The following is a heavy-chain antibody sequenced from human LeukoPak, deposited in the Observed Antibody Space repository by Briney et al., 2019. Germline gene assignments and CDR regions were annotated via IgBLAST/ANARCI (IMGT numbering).Heavy chain of an antibody. Sequence: SETLSLTCTDSGGSISINYNWGWIRQPPGKGLEWIGSIFYSGATYYSPSLKSRVTISVDTSKNQFSLKLSSMTAADTAVYYCVRHRQWLLFPDYWGQGTLVTVSS. CDR3: VRHRQWLLFPDY. J-gene: IGHJ4*02. D-gene: IGHD6-19*01. CDR1: GGSISINYN. V-gene: IGHV4-39*01. CDR2: IFYSGAT.